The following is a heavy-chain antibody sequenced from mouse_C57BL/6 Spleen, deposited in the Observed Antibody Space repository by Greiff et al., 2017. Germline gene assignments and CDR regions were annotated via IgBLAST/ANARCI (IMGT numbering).Heavy chain of an antibody. CDR2: IYPGDGDT. Sequence: QVQLQQSGAELVKPGASVKISCKASGYAFSSYWMNWVKQRPGKGLEWIGQIYPGDGDTNYNGKFKGKATLTADKSSSTAYMQLSSLTSEDSAVYFCASSTVVATGGYFDVWGTGTTVTVSS. J-gene: IGHJ1*03. D-gene: IGHD1-1*01. CDR3: ASSTVVATGGYFDV. CDR1: GYAFSSYW. V-gene: IGHV1-80*01.